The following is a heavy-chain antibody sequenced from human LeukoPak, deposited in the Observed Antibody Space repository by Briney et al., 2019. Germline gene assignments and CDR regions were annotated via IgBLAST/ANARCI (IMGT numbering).Heavy chain of an antibody. Sequence: GGSLRLSCAASGFTFSSYAMSWVRQAPGKGLEWVSAICGIGGSTYYADSVKGRFTISRDNSTNTLYMQMNSLRAKNTAVYYCAKDRNIAVAAPNWYFDLWGRGTLVTVSS. V-gene: IGHV3-23*01. D-gene: IGHD6-19*01. CDR1: GFTFSSYA. J-gene: IGHJ2*01. CDR3: AKDRNIAVAAPNWYFDL. CDR2: ICGIGGST.